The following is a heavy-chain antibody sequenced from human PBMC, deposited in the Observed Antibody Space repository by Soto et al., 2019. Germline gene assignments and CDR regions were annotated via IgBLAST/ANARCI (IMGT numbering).Heavy chain of an antibody. CDR1: CASLSIGAYY. CDR2: IYYSGSA. V-gene: IGHV4-31*03. CDR3: ARGVLANWGPENWFDP. J-gene: IGHJ5*02. D-gene: IGHD7-27*01. Sequence: LSLTCSVSCASLSIGAYYWSWIRQHPGKGLEWIGNIYYSGSAYYNPSLKSRVAISVDTSQNQFSLRLSSVTAADTAVYYCARGVLANWGPENWFDPWGQGTLVTVSS.